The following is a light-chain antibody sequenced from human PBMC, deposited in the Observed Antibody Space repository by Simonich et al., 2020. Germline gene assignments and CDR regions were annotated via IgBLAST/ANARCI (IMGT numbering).Light chain of an antibody. J-gene: IGLJ3*02. Sequence: QSALTQPASVSGSPGQSITISCTGTRSDVGSYNLVSWYQQHPGKAPKLMIYEGSKRPSGVSNRCSGSKSGNTASLTITGLQAEDEADYYCQSYDSSLSGWVFGGGTKLTVL. CDR1: RSDVGSYNL. V-gene: IGLV2-14*02. CDR3: QSYDSSLSGWV. CDR2: EGS.